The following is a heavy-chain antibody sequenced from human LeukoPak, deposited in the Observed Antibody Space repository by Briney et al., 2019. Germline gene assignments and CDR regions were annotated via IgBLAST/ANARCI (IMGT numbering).Heavy chain of an antibody. J-gene: IGHJ4*02. Sequence: GGSLRLSCAASGFTFISYDMNWVRQAPGKGLEWVSYISGSGGTIYYADSVKGRFTISRGNAKNSLYLQMNSLRAEDTAVYYCARFRLSNYDILTGYYYYFDYWGQGTLVTVSS. CDR1: GFTFISYD. D-gene: IGHD3-9*01. V-gene: IGHV3-48*03. CDR3: ARFRLSNYDILTGYYYYFDY. CDR2: ISGSGGTI.